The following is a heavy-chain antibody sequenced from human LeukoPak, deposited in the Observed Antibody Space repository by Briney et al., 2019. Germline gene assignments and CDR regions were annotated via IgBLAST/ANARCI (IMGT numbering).Heavy chain of an antibody. CDR2: IRNKAHSYTT. CDR3: ARGLDSGYDPYYFDY. D-gene: IGHD5-12*01. CDR1: GFTFSDYY. Sequence: PGGSLRLSCAASGFTFSDYYMDWVRQAPGKGLEWVGRIRNKAHSYTTEYAASVKGRFTISRDNSKNTLCLQMNSLRAEDTAVYYCARGLDSGYDPYYFDYWGQGTLVTVSS. V-gene: IGHV3-72*01. J-gene: IGHJ4*02.